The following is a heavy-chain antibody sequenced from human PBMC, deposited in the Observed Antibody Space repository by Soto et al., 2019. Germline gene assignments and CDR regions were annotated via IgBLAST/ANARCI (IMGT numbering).Heavy chain of an antibody. Sequence: QEHLVESGGGVVQPGRSLRLSCVASGIIFSGFDMHWVRQAPGKGLEWVSHIWYDGSNNYYADSVKGRFTSSRDNSKNTLNLQMNSLRAEDTAGHFCARGGEYNWRYAFDIWGQGTMVAVSS. J-gene: IGHJ3*02. CDR2: IWYDGSNN. D-gene: IGHD1-20*01. CDR1: GIIFSGFD. CDR3: ARGGEYNWRYAFDI. V-gene: IGHV3-33*01.